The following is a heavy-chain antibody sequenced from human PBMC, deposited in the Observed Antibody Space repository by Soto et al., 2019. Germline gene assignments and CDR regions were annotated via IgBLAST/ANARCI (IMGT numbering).Heavy chain of an antibody. D-gene: IGHD2-2*03. CDR1: GFTFSSYS. CDR2: ISSSSSTI. Sequence: GGSLRLSCAASGFTFSSYSMNWVRQAPGKGLGWVSYISSSSSTIYYADSVKGRFTISRDNAKNSLYLQMNSLRAEDTAVYYCARDSGGYCSSTSCYSFDYWGQGTLVTVSS. J-gene: IGHJ4*02. V-gene: IGHV3-48*01. CDR3: ARDSGGYCSSTSCYSFDY.